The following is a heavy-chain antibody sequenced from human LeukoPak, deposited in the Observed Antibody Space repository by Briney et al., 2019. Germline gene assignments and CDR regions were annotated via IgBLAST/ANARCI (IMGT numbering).Heavy chain of an antibody. D-gene: IGHD3-3*01. CDR1: GGSLSGSY. J-gene: IGHJ4*02. Sequence: SETLSLTCAVYGGSLSGSYWSWIRQPPGKGLEWIGEINHSGSANYNPSLKSRVTLSIDKSKNQFSLDLNSVTAADTAVYYCARARRDSGYYKVDYWGQGTLVTVSS. V-gene: IGHV4-34*01. CDR2: INHSGSA. CDR3: ARARRDSGYYKVDY.